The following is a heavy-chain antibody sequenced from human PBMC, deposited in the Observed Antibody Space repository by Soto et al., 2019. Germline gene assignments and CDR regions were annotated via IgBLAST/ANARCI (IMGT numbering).Heavy chain of an antibody. D-gene: IGHD2-8*01. V-gene: IGHV3-74*01. J-gene: IGHJ4*02. Sequence: PGGSLRLSCAASGFTFSSYWMHWVRQAPGKGLVWVSRINSDGSSTSYADSVKGRFPISRDYAKNTLYLQMNSLRAEDTAVYYCARDRYCTNGVCYIEVDYWGQGTLVTVSS. CDR2: INSDGSST. CDR1: GFTFSSYW. CDR3: ARDRYCTNGVCYIEVDY.